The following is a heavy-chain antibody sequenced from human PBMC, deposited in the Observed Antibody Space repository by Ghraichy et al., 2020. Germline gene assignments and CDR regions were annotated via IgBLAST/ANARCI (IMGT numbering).Heavy chain of an antibody. CDR3: ARDDYGDNDAGFDI. V-gene: IGHV3-30*04. CDR1: GFTLSYYT. J-gene: IGHJ3*02. D-gene: IGHD3-16*01. Sequence: GGSLRLSCAAAGFTLSYYTMHWVRQTPDKGLEWVALISHDGTNEFHADSVKGRFSISRDNAKGILYLRMNSLRSEDTAVYFCARDDYGDNDAGFDIWGQGTSVIVSS. CDR2: ISHDGTNE.